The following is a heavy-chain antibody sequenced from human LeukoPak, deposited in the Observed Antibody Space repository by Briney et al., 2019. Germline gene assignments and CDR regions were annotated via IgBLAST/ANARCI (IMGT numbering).Heavy chain of an antibody. CDR1: GGTFSSYA. CDR3: ARSAARRLYYYYMDV. Sequence: SVKVSCKASGGTFSSYAISWVRQAPGQGLEWMGGIIPIFGTANYAQKFQGRVTITADESTSTAYMEPSSLRSEDTAVYYCARSAARRLYYYYMDVWGKGTTVTVSS. D-gene: IGHD2-2*01. CDR2: IIPIFGTA. V-gene: IGHV1-69*01. J-gene: IGHJ6*03.